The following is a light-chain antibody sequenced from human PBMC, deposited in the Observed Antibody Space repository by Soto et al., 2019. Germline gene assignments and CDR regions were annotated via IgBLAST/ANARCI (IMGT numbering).Light chain of an antibody. CDR2: WAS. CDR3: QQYYSPWT. V-gene: IGKV4-1*01. J-gene: IGKJ1*01. Sequence: DIVMTQSPDSLAVSLGERATINCKSSQSVLYNSNNKNYLAWYQQKPGQPPKLLIYWASTRESGVPDRFSGSGSWTDFTLTISSLQAEDVAVYYCQQYYSPWTFGQGTKVEIK. CDR1: QSVLYNSNNKNY.